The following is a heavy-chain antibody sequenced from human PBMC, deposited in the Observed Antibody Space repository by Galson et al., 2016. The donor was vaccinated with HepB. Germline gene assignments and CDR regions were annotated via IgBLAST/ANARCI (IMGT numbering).Heavy chain of an antibody. D-gene: IGHD3-10*01. J-gene: IGHJ5*02. CDR3: ERGGRDYYGSGYRGFVDL. V-gene: IGHV3-13*01. Sequence: SLRLSCAASGFTFNIYDMHWVRQSIRQGLEWVSTIRPPGDTYYVDSVRGRFTISREDAQSSLYLQMNSLTDGDTAVYYCERGGRDYYGSGYRGFVDLWGQGTLVTVSS. CDR2: IRPPGDT. CDR1: GFTFNIYD.